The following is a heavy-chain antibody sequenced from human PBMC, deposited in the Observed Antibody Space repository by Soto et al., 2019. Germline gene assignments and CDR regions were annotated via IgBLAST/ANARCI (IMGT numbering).Heavy chain of an antibody. D-gene: IGHD2-15*01. CDR2: IYPGDSDT. V-gene: IGHV5-51*01. Sequence: PGESLKISCNGSGYSFTIYWIGSVLQMPGKGLEWMGIIYPGDSDTRYSPSFQGQVTISADKSISTAYLQWSSLKASDTAMYYCARRGEVYCSGSSCYHYWGQGTLVTVSS. CDR3: ARRGEVYCSGSSCYHY. J-gene: IGHJ4*01. CDR1: GYSFTIYW.